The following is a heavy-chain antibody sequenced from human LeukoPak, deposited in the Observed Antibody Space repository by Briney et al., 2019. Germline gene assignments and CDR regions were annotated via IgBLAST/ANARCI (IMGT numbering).Heavy chain of an antibody. D-gene: IGHD1-26*01. CDR2: IYYSGST. CDR1: GGSISSGDYY. V-gene: IGHV4-30-4*08. J-gene: IGHJ3*02. Sequence: SETLSLTCTVSGGSISSGDYYWSWIRQPPGKGLEWIGYIYYSGSTYYNPSLKSRVTISVDTSKNQFSLKLSSVTAADTDVYYCARGSREWELLFAFDIWGQGTMVTVSS. CDR3: ARGSREWELLFAFDI.